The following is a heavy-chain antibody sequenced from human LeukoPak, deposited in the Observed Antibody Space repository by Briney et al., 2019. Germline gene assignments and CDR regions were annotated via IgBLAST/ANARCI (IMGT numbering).Heavy chain of an antibody. Sequence: PGGSLRLSCAASGFTFSTYGMHWVRQAPGKGLEWVAFIRYDGNNKDYADSVKGRFSISRDNSKNTLYLQMNSLRAEDTAVYYCAKGGGYSYENYYFYMDAWGKGTTVTVSS. CDR3: AKGGGYSYENYYFYMDA. V-gene: IGHV3-30*02. J-gene: IGHJ6*03. CDR1: GFTFSTYG. D-gene: IGHD5-18*01. CDR2: IRYDGNNK.